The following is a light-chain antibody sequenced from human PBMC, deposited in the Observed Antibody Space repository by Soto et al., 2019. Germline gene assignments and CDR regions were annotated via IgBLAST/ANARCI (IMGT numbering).Light chain of an antibody. J-gene: IGLJ1*01. CDR1: SRDVGAYNS. CDR3: SSYTTSGNYV. CDR2: DVN. Sequence: QSVLTQPASVSGSPGQSIAISCTGTSRDVGAYNSVSWYQQHPGKVPKLLIYDVNNRPSEIFTRFSGSKSGNTASLTISGLQAEDEADYYCSSYTTSGNYVFGTGTKVTVL. V-gene: IGLV2-14*01.